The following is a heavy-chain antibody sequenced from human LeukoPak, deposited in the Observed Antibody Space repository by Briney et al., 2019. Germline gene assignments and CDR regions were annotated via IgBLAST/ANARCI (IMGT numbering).Heavy chain of an antibody. CDR1: GYSISSGYY. CDR3: ARRGWLSRRPFDY. J-gene: IGHJ4*02. D-gene: IGHD3-22*01. CDR2: IYYSGST. Sequence: SETLSLTCTVSGYSISSGYYWGWIRQPPGKGLEWIGYIYYSGSTNYNPSLKSRVTISVDTSKNQFSLKLSSVTAADTAVYYCARRGWLSRRPFDYWGQGTLVTVSS. V-gene: IGHV4-38-2*02.